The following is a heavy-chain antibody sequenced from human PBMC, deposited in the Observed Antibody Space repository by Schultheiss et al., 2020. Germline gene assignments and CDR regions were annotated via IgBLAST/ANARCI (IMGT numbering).Heavy chain of an antibody. CDR1: GGSFSGYY. Sequence: SQPLSLTCAVYGGSFSGYYWSWIRQPPGKGLEWIGEINHSGSTNYNPALKSRVSLLEDTSKNQFSLRLTSVTAADTAVYYCATDRYYYGMDVWGQGTTVT. CDR3: ATDRYYYGMDV. V-gene: IGHV4-34*01. J-gene: IGHJ6*02. CDR2: INHSGST.